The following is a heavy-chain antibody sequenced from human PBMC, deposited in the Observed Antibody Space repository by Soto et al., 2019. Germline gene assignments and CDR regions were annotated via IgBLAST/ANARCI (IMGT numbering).Heavy chain of an antibody. Sequence: QVLLVQSGPELKKPGASVKVSCKTSGYTFVNYGISWVRQAPGQGLEWMGWISPHNDNTHYAQKFQGRVTMTTDTSTSTVYMDLRSLRSDDTAVYFCARDTYGNYFDSSDPWRQGTLVTVSA. D-gene: IGHD3-22*01. CDR2: ISPHNDNT. CDR1: GYTFVNYG. J-gene: IGHJ5*02. CDR3: ARDTYGNYFDSSDP. V-gene: IGHV1-18*01.